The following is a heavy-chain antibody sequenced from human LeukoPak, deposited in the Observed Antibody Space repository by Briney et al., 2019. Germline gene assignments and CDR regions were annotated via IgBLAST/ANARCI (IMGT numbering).Heavy chain of an antibody. D-gene: IGHD6-19*01. CDR2: ISSSSSYI. CDR1: GFTFSSYS. V-gene: IGHV3-21*01. Sequence: GGSLRLSCAASGFTFSSYSMNWVRQAPGKGLEWVSSISSSSSYIYYADSVKGRFTISRDNAKNSLYLQMNSLRAEDTAVYYCARGLGRMANTHSGWDWFDPWGQGTLVTVSS. CDR3: ARGLGRMANTHSGWDWFDP. J-gene: IGHJ5*02.